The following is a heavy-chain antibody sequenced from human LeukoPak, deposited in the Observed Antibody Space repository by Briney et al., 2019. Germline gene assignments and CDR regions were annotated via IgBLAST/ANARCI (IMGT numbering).Heavy chain of an antibody. CDR3: ARDSSGWFDWFDP. V-gene: IGHV1-2*02. J-gene: IGHJ5*02. D-gene: IGHD6-19*01. CDR2: INPNSGGT. Sequence: GASVKVSCKASGYTFTGYYMHWVRQAPGQGLEWMGWINPNSGGTNYAQKFQGRVTMTRDTSISTAYMELSRLRSDDTAVYYCARDSSGWFDWFDPWGQGTLVTASS. CDR1: GYTFTGYY.